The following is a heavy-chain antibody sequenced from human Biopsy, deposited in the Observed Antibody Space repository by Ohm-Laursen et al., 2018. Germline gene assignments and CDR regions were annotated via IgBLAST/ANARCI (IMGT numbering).Heavy chain of an antibody. Sequence: LRLSCAASGFILSDYYMNWIRQVPGKALEYVSSINSAGMIYYGDSVKGRFTISRDSASNSLFLQLNGLKDEDTAIYYCARAIGIVAAPIDYWGQGIRVTVSS. V-gene: IGHV3-69-1*02. CDR3: ARAIGIVAAPIDY. J-gene: IGHJ4*02. D-gene: IGHD2-15*01. CDR2: INSAGMI. CDR1: GFILSDYY.